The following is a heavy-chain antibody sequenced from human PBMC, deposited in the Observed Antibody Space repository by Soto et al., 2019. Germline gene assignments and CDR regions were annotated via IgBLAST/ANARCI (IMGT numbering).Heavy chain of an antibody. V-gene: IGHV4-4*02. CDR1: GASISTNNW. CDR3: AVPGAGDFDY. J-gene: IGHJ4*02. CDR2: VYHSGST. Sequence: TLSLTCAVSGASISTNNWWSWVRQPPGKGLEWIGEVYHSGSTNCNPSLKSRVTISIDKSKNQFSLRLTSMTAADTAVYYCAVPGAGDFDYWSQGTLVTVSS. D-gene: IGHD6-13*01.